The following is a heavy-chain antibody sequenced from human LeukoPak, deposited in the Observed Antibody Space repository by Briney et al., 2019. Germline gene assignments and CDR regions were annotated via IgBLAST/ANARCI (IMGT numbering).Heavy chain of an antibody. V-gene: IGHV3-7*01. CDR3: ARAGSFWHYVY. J-gene: IGHJ4*02. Sequence: GGSLRLSCAASGFTFSGFWMSWVRQTPGKGLEWVANIKQDGSEKYYVDSVKGRFTISRDNAKNSLSLQMNGLRVEDTAVYYCARAGSFWHYVYWGQGTLVTVSS. CDR2: IKQDGSEK. D-gene: IGHD1-7*01. CDR1: GFTFSGFW.